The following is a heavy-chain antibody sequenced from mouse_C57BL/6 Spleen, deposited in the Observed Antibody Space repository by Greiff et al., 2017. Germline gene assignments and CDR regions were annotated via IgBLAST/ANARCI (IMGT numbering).Heavy chain of an antibody. D-gene: IGHD1-1*01. CDR1: GYSITSGYY. Sequence: EVQLQESGPGLVKPSQSLSLTCSVTGYSITSGYYWNWIRQFPGNKLEWMGYISYDGSNNYNPSLKNRISITRDTSKNQFFLKLNSVTTEDTATYYCARESLYYGSSYYYFDYWGQGTTLTVSS. CDR3: ARESLYYGSSYYYFDY. V-gene: IGHV3-6*01. CDR2: ISYDGSN. J-gene: IGHJ2*01.